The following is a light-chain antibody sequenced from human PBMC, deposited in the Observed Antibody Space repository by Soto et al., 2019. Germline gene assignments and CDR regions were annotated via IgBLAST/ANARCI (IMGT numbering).Light chain of an antibody. CDR3: TSYTSSSTLG. CDR2: DVS. Sequence: QSALTQPASVSGSPGQSITISCTGTSSDVGGYNYVSWYQQHPGKAPKLMIYDVSNPPSGVSNRFSGSKSGNTASLTISGLQAEYEADYYCTSYTSSSTLGFGGGTKLTVL. V-gene: IGLV2-14*01. CDR1: SSDVGGYNY. J-gene: IGLJ3*02.